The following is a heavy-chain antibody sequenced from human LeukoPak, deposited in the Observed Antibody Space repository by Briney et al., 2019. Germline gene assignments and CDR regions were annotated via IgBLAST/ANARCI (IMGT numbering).Heavy chain of an antibody. CDR2: IRYDGSNK. CDR1: GFTFSSYA. J-gene: IGHJ4*02. V-gene: IGHV3-30*02. D-gene: IGHD6-6*01. Sequence: GGSLRLSCVASGFTFSSYAMSWVRQAPGKGLEWVAFIRYDGSNKYYADSVKGRFTISRDNSKNTLYLQMNSLRAEDTAVYYCAKEYSSSSFLGYFDYWGQGTLVTVSS. CDR3: AKEYSSSSFLGYFDY.